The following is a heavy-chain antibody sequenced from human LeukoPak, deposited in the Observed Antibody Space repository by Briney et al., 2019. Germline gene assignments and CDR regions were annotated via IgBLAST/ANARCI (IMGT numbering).Heavy chain of an antibody. CDR1: GGSISSYY. CDR3: ARATTNWYSSGLGYFDY. D-gene: IGHD6-19*01. J-gene: IGHJ4*01. Sequence: SETLSLTCTVSGGSISSYYWSWIRQPPGKGLEWIGYIYYSGGTNYNPSLKSRVTISVDTSKNQFSLKLSSVTAADTAVYYCARATTNWYSSGLGYFDYWGQGTLVTVSS. V-gene: IGHV4-59*01. CDR2: IYYSGGT.